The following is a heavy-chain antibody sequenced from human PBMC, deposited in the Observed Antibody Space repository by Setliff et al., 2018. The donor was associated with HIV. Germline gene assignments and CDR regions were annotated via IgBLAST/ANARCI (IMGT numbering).Heavy chain of an antibody. Sequence: GGSLRLSCEASEFTFSDYAINWVRQAPGKGLDWVAFIRPDGIYKYYADSVQGRFTISRDNSKNTLYLQINSLRPDDTAIYYCAKDTPQGAAIDLWGQGTLVTV. J-gene: IGHJ4*02. CDR1: EFTFSDYA. D-gene: IGHD3-16*01. CDR3: AKDTPQGAAIDL. CDR2: IRPDGIYK. V-gene: IGHV3-30*02.